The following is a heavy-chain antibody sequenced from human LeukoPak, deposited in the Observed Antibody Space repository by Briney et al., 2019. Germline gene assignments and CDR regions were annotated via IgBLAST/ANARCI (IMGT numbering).Heavy chain of an antibody. D-gene: IGHD3-16*02. V-gene: IGHV1-46*01. CDR2: INPSGGST. J-gene: IGHJ4*02. CDR1: GYTFTSYY. Sequence: GASVKVSCKASGYTFTSYYMHWVRQAPGQGLEWMGIINPSGGSTSYAQKFQGRVTMTRDTSTSTVYMELSSLRSEDTAVYYCAARYVQERYFDYWGQGTLVTVSS. CDR3: AARYVQERYFDY.